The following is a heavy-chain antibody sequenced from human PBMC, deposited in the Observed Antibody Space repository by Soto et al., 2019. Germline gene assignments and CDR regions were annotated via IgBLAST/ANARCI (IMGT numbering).Heavy chain of an antibody. Sequence: PGGSLRLSCAASGFTFSSYAISWVRQAPGKRLEWHSAISGSGGSTYYADYLKGRFAISRDNPKNTLYLQMNGLRAEDTAVYYCAKVDYDFWSGYYTGFDYWGQGTLVTVSS. CDR2: ISGSGGST. CDR1: GFTFSSYA. D-gene: IGHD3-3*01. CDR3: AKVDYDFWSGYYTGFDY. V-gene: IGHV3-23*01. J-gene: IGHJ4*02.